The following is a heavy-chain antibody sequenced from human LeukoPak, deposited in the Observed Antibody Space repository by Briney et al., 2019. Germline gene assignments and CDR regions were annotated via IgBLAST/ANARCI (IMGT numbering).Heavy chain of an antibody. CDR3: ARHLNRYF. Sequence: GGTLRVFCAGSGVTFSSYGMSWVGQAPGNGLESGSFMSGSGSNTYYADSVKGRLTISRGNFKKTLYLQINSLMAEDTSFSYCARHLNRYFWGQGILVTVS. CDR2: MSGSGSNT. J-gene: IGHJ4*02. CDR1: GVTFSSYG. V-gene: IGHV3-23*01. D-gene: IGHD3-16*02.